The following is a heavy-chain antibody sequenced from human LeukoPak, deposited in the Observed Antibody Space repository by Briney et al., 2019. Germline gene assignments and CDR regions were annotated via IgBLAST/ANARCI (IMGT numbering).Heavy chain of an antibody. CDR1: GGSFSGYY. Sequence: SETLSLTCAVYGGSFSGYYWSWIRQPPGKGLEWIGEINHSGSTNYNPSLKSRVTISVDTSKNQFSLKLSSVTAADTAVYYCARPGVGANWFDPWGQGTLVTVSS. V-gene: IGHV4-34*01. D-gene: IGHD1-26*01. CDR3: ARPGVGANWFDP. CDR2: INHSGST. J-gene: IGHJ5*02.